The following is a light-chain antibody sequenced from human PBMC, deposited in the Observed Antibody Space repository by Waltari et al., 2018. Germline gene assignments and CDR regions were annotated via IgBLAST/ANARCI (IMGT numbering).Light chain of an antibody. J-gene: IGKJ1*01. CDR1: QSVSSY. CDR2: DAP. V-gene: IGKV3-11*01. Sequence: EIVLTQSPATLSLSPGERATLSCRASQSVSSYLAWYQQKRGQAPRLLIFDAPNRATGIPARFSGSGSGTDFTLTISSLEPEDFAVYYCHQRRSWRPTWTFGQGTKVEV. CDR3: HQRRSWRPTWT.